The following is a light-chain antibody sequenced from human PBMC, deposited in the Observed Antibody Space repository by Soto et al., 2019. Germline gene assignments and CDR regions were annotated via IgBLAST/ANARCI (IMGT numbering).Light chain of an antibody. CDR1: SSDVGLYNI. V-gene: IGLV2-23*02. CDR2: EVN. J-gene: IGLJ1*01. Sequence: QSVRTQPACVSGAPGQSITISCTGTSSDVGLYNIVSWYQQHPGKAPKLLIYEVNKRPSGVSTRFSGAKSGNTASLTISGLQAEDEADYHCCSFAGASTYVFGGGTKVTVL. CDR3: CSFAGASTYV.